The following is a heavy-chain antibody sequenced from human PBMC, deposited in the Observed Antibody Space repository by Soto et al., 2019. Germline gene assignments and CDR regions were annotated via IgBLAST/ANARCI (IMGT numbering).Heavy chain of an antibody. J-gene: IGHJ4*02. V-gene: IGHV3-21*01. CDR3: ARDLDSTSFFGY. CDR2: ISSSSSYI. Sequence: PGGSLRLSCAASGFTFSSYSMNWVRQAPGKGLEWVSSISSSSSYIYYADSVKGRFAISRDNAKNSLYLQMNSLRAEDTAVYYCARDLDSTSFFGYWGQGTLVTVSS. D-gene: IGHD2-2*01. CDR1: GFTFSSYS.